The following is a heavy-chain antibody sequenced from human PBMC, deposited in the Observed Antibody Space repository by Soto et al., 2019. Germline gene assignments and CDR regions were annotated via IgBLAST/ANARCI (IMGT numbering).Heavy chain of an antibody. D-gene: IGHD3-10*01. J-gene: IGHJ6*03. CDR1: GGSVSSGSYY. V-gene: IGHV4-61*01. Sequence: SETLSLTCTVSGGSVSSGSYYWSWIRQPPGKGLVWIGYIYYSGSTNYIPSLKSRVTISVDTSKNQFSLKLSSVTAADTAVYYCARSKAVDTHYDYYYYYMDVWGKGTTVTVSS. CDR3: ARSKAVDTHYDYYYYYMDV. CDR2: IYYSGST.